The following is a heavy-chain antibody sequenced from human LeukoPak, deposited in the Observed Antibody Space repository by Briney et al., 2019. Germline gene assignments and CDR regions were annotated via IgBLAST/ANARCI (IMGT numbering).Heavy chain of an antibody. Sequence: SLRLSCAASGFTFSNYAMQWVRQAPGKGLEWVAVISYDGSDKYYADSVKGRFTISRDSSQNTLSLQMNSLRAEDTAVYYCARGRHYYDSSGYHFDYWGQGTLVTVSS. CDR1: GFTFSNYA. CDR2: ISYDGSDK. CDR3: ARGRHYYDSSGYHFDY. V-gene: IGHV3-30*04. D-gene: IGHD3-22*01. J-gene: IGHJ4*02.